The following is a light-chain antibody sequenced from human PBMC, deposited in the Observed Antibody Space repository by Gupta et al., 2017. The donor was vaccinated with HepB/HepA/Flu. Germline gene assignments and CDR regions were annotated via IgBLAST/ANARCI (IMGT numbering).Light chain of an antibody. CDR1: QSLLYSSNNKNR. Sequence: IVMTQSPDSLAVSLGERATINCKSSQSLLYSSNNKNRLAWYQQKAGQPPKLLLYWASTRVSGVPDRFSGSGSGTDFTLTISSLQAEDVAVYYCQHYDSTPITFGQGTRLEIK. CDR3: QHYDSTPIT. J-gene: IGKJ5*01. CDR2: WAS. V-gene: IGKV4-1*01.